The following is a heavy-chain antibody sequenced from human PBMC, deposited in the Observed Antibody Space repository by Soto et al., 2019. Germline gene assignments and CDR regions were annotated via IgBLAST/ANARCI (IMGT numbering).Heavy chain of an antibody. CDR3: AKAYGDYEYFQH. V-gene: IGHV3-30*18. CDR1: GFIFSSYG. D-gene: IGHD4-17*01. Sequence: QVQLVESGGGVVQPGRSLRLSCAASGFIFSSYGMHWVRQAPGKGLEWVAVISYDGSNKYYADSVKGRFTISRDNSKNTLYLQMNSLRAEDTAVYYCAKAYGDYEYFQHWGQGTLVTVSS. J-gene: IGHJ1*01. CDR2: ISYDGSNK.